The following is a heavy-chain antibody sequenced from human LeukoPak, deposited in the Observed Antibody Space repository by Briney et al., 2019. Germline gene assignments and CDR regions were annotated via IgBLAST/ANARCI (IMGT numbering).Heavy chain of an antibody. CDR1: GYTFTNHP. V-gene: IGHV1-2*02. D-gene: IGHD5-12*01. CDR3: ARERYTAYGNFDY. J-gene: IGHJ4*02. CDR2: INPNSGDT. Sequence: GASVKVSCKASGYTFTNHPMHWVRQAPGQGLEWMGWINPNSGDTNYVQKFQGRATMTRDPSISTAYMELSGLRADDTAVYYCARERYTAYGNFDYWDQGTQVTVSS.